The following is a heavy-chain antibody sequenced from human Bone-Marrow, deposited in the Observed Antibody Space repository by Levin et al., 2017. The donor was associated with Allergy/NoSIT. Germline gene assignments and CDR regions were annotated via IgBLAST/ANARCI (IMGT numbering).Heavy chain of an antibody. J-gene: IGHJ5*02. D-gene: IGHD5-24*01. CDR2: MNPNSGNT. Sequence: VASVKVSCKASGYTFTSYDINWVRQATGQGLEWMGWMNPNSGNTGYAQKFQGRVTMTRNTSISTAYMELSSLRSEDTAVYYCARVSFDGYNLEGWFDPWGQGTLVTVSS. CDR3: ARVSFDGYNLEGWFDP. V-gene: IGHV1-8*01. CDR1: GYTFTSYD.